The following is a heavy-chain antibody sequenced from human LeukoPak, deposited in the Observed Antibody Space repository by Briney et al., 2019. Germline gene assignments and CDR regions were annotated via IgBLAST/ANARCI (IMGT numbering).Heavy chain of an antibody. Sequence: PGGSLKLSCAASGFTFSSSVIHWVRQASGKGLEWVGRIRSKANSYATAYAASVKGRFTISRDDSKNTAYLQMNSLKTEDTAVYYCTGGSSTDFDYWGQGTLVTVSS. CDR3: TGGSSTDFDY. CDR2: IRSKANSYAT. D-gene: IGHD6-13*01. CDR1: GFTFSSSV. V-gene: IGHV3-73*01. J-gene: IGHJ4*02.